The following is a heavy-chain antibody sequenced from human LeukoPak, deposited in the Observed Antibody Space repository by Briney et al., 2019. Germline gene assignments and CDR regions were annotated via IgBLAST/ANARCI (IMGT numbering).Heavy chain of an antibody. CDR3: LRGCSGVSCYVGY. D-gene: IGHD2-15*01. J-gene: IGHJ4*02. Sequence: GGSLRLSCAASGFTFSSYWMHWVRHAPGKGLVWVSHIKSDGSTTNYADSVKGRFTISRDNAKNTLYLQMNSLRAEDTAVYYCLRGCSGVSCYVGYWGQGTLVTVSS. CDR2: IKSDGSTT. CDR1: GFTFSSYW. V-gene: IGHV3-74*01.